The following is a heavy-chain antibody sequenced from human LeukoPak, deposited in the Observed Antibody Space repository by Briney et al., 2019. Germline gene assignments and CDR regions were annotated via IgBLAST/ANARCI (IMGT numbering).Heavy chain of an antibody. D-gene: IGHD5-24*01. J-gene: IGHJ4*02. Sequence: GASVKVSCKASGYTFTSYGISWVRQAPGQGLEWMGWISAYNGNTNYAQKLQGRVTMTTDTSTSTAYMELRSLRSDDTAVYYCARVPGRWLHSYFDYWGQETLVTVSS. V-gene: IGHV1-18*01. CDR3: ARVPGRWLHSYFDY. CDR1: GYTFTSYG. CDR2: ISAYNGNT.